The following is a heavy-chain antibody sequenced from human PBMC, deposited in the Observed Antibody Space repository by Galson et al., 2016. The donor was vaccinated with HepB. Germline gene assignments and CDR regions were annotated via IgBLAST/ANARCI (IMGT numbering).Heavy chain of an antibody. V-gene: IGHV3-30-3*01. D-gene: IGHD2-2*01. CDR3: AREVVPAANGYYYYCGMDV. Sequence: SLRLSCAASGFTFSSYAMHWVRQAPGKGLEWVAVISYDGSNKYYADSVKGRFTISRDNSKNTLYLQMNSLRAKDTAVYYCAREVVPAANGYYYYCGMDVWGQGTTVTVSS. CDR2: ISYDGSNK. J-gene: IGHJ6*02. CDR1: GFTFSSYA.